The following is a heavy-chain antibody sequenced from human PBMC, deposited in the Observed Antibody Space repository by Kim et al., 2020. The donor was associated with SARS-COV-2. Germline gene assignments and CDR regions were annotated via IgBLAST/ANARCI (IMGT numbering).Heavy chain of an antibody. Sequence: GSRNYSPALRSRVTVSADPSKNQFSLELSSVTAADTAVYYCAKNGWYSIDHWGQGNLVTVSS. V-gene: IGHV4-34*01. D-gene: IGHD6-19*01. J-gene: IGHJ4*02. CDR3: AKNGWYSIDH. CDR2: GSR.